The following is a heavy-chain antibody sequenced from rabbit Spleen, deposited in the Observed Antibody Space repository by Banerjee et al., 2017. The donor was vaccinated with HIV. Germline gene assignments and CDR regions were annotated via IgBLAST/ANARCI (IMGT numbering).Heavy chain of an antibody. D-gene: IGHD4-1*01. CDR1: GFSFSNKAV. Sequence: QEQLVESGGGLVQPGGSLKLSCTASGFSFSNKAVMCWVRQAPGKGLEWIACINAITGKAVYASWAKGRFTFSKTSSTTVTLQMTSLTAADTATYFCARHLDAVIGWNFGWWGPGTLVTVS. V-gene: IGHV1S45*01. CDR3: ARHLDAVIGWNFGW. J-gene: IGHJ6*01. CDR2: INAITGKA.